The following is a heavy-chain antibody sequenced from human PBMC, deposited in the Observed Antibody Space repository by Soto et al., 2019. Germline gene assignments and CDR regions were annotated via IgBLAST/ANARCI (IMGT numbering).Heavy chain of an antibody. Sequence: KRLAWVGNIDSNGRTNYNHSLKSRVTISVDTSNNPFSLQLSSVTAADTAIYYCSRDGRDEYIGHVVDWGQGTLFTV. D-gene: IGHD1-1*01. CDR3: SRDGRDEYIGHVVD. V-gene: IGHV4-59*12. J-gene: IGHJ4*02. CDR2: IDSNGRT.